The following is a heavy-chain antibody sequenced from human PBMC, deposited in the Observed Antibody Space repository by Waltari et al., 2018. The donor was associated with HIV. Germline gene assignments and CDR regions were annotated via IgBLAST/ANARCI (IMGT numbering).Heavy chain of an antibody. V-gene: IGHV4-39*01. Sequence: QLQLQESGPGLVKPSETLSLTCTVSVGSISSSGKYWSWIRQPPGKGLEWIGNIYYSGNTYYNPSLKSRLSISVDTSKNQFSLKMTSVTAADTAVYYCARSDKGYNFYFGMDVWGQGTSVTVSS. CDR3: ARSDKGYNFYFGMDV. CDR1: VGSISSSGKY. CDR2: IYYSGNT. J-gene: IGHJ6*02. D-gene: IGHD2-15*01.